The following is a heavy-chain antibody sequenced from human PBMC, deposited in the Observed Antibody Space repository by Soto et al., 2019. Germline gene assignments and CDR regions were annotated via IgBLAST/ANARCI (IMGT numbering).Heavy chain of an antibody. CDR3: ARGGGSGKNGMDV. J-gene: IGHJ6*02. CDR1: GFLLNTYG. CDR2: TWYDGRNK. Sequence: QVQLVESGGGVVQPGRSLRLSCTASGFLLNTYGMHWVRQAPGKGLEWVAVTWYDGRNKYYADSVQGRFFISRDNSKNPLYLEVDSLSAGDTAVYYCARGGGSGKNGMDVWGQGTTVTVSS. V-gene: IGHV3-33*01. D-gene: IGHD3-10*01.